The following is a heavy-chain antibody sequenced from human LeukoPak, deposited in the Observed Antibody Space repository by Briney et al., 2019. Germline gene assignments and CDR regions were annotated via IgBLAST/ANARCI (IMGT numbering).Heavy chain of an antibody. D-gene: IGHD1-26*01. CDR1: GFTVSSNY. CDR2: IYSGGST. J-gene: IGHJ4*02. CDR3: ARDGKAEWELHISDY. V-gene: IGHV3-66*01. Sequence: GGSLRLSCAASGFTVSSNYMSWVRQAPGKGLEWVSDIYSGGSTYYADSVKGRFTISRDNSKNTLYLQMNSLRAEDTAVYYCARDGKAEWELHISDYWGQGTLVTVSS.